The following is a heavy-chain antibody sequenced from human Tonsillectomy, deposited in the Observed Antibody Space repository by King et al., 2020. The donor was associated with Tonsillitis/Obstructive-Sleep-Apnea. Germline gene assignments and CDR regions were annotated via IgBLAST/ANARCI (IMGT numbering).Heavy chain of an antibody. CDR1: GYSFINYW. Sequence: VQLVESGAEVKKPGESLKISCEASGYSFINYWIGWVRQMPGKGLEWMGIIYPGDSDTRYSPSFQGQVTISADKSINTAYLQWTSLKASDTAMYYCARHRGFCSGWFVDFWGQGTLVTVSS. J-gene: IGHJ4*02. CDR2: IYPGDSDT. CDR3: ARHRGFCSGWFVDF. D-gene: IGHD6-19*01. V-gene: IGHV5-51*01.